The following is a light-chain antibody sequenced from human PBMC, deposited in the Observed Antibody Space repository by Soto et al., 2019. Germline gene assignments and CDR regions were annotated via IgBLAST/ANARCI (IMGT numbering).Light chain of an antibody. CDR3: MQGTHWPYT. CDR2: GVS. Sequence: DVEMTQSPLSLSVTLGQPASISCRSSQSLGYSNGNTYLSWFHQRPGQSPRRLIYGVSNWDAGVPDRLSGSGSGADFTLTISRVEAEDVGVYYCMQGTHWPYTFGQGTKLEIK. CDR1: QSLGYSNGNTY. V-gene: IGKV2D-30*01. J-gene: IGKJ2*01.